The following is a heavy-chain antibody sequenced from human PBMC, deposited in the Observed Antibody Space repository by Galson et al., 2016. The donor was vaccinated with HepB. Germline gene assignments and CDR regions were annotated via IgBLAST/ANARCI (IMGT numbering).Heavy chain of an antibody. J-gene: IGHJ4*02. D-gene: IGHD5-18*01. Sequence: SVKVSCKASGDTFTNYYIHWVRQAPGQGLEWMGIINPSGLSTYYAQKFQGRVTMTRDTSTGTVYMEVSNLRSEDTAVYYCARETGYSNGRLDYWGQGTLVTVSS. CDR2: INPSGLST. CDR3: ARETGYSNGRLDY. CDR1: GDTFTNYY. V-gene: IGHV1-46*01.